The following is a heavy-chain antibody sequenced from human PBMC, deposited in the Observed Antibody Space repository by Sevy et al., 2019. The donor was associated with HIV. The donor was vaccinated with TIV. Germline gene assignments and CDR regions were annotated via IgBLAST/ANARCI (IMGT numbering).Heavy chain of an antibody. CDR2: LSNSGSTI. CDR1: KFTFSDYY. J-gene: IGHJ2*01. D-gene: IGHD3-10*01. V-gene: IGHV3-11*01. Sequence: GGSLRLACAASKFTFSDYYMSWIRRAPGKGLEWVSYLSNSGSTIYYADSVKGRFTISRDNAQSSMYLQMNRLRAEDTAVYYCAREGDLRYFDFWGRGTLVTVSS. CDR3: AREGDLRYFDF.